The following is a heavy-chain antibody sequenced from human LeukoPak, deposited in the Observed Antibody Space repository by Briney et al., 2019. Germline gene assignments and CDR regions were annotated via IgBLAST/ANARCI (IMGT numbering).Heavy chain of an antibody. CDR3: AREVTIGNWFDP. Sequence: GASVKVSCKASGYTFTSYGISWVRQAPGQGLEWMGGIIPIFGTANYAQKFQGRVTITADESTSTAYMELSSLRSEDTAVYYCAREVTIGNWFDPWGQGTLVTVSS. CDR2: IIPIFGTA. D-gene: IGHD3-16*01. V-gene: IGHV1-69*13. CDR1: GYTFTSYG. J-gene: IGHJ5*02.